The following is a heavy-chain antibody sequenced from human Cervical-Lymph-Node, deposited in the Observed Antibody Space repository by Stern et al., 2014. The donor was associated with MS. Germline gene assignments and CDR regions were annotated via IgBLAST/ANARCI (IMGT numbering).Heavy chain of an antibody. D-gene: IGHD3-10*01. CDR1: GYTFTDHN. J-gene: IGHJ4*02. CDR3: ARGYYGYLDY. Sequence: MQLVESGAEVKKPGASVKVSCKASGYTFTDHNMHWVRQAPGQGLEWMGRINPNSGGTNYAQKFQGRVTMTRDTSINTAYMELSSLRSDDTAVYYCARGYYGYLDYWGQGTLVTVSS. CDR2: INPNSGGT. V-gene: IGHV1-2*06.